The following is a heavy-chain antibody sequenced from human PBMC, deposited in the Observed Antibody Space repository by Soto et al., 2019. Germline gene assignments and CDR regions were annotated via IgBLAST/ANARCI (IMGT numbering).Heavy chain of an antibody. J-gene: IGHJ4*02. Sequence: GGSLRLSCASSEFTLSNFWMSWVRQAPGKGLEWVANIKEDGSEKYYVDSVKGRFTISRDSAKKSLYLQMDSLRAEDTAVYYCARLRKGGYCDYWGQGALVPVSS. CDR1: EFTLSNFW. D-gene: IGHD1-26*01. CDR2: IKEDGSEK. CDR3: ARLRKGGYCDY. V-gene: IGHV3-7*03.